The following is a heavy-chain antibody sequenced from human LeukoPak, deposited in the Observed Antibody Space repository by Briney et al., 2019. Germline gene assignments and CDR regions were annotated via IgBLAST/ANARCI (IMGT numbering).Heavy chain of an antibody. D-gene: IGHD6-13*01. V-gene: IGHV3-15*01. CDR2: IKSKTDGGTT. CDR1: GFTFSNAW. CDR3: TTGFIAAAGTNY. J-gene: IGHJ4*02. Sequence: GGSLRLSCAASGFTFSNAWMSWVRQAPGKGLEWVGRIKSKTDGGTTDYAAPVKGRFTISRDDSKNTPYLQMNSLKTEDTAVYYCTTGFIAAAGTNYWGQGTLVTVSS.